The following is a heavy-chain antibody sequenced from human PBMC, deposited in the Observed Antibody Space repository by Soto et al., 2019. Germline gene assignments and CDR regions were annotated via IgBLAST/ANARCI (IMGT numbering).Heavy chain of an antibody. J-gene: IGHJ5*02. CDR1: GFTFSSYS. D-gene: IGHD3-3*01. CDR3: ARKFNYDFWSGYLQNSWFDP. Sequence: GGSLRLSCAASGFTFSSYSMNWVRQAPGKGLEWVSSISSSSSYIYYADSVKGRFTISRDNAKNSLYLQMNSLRAEDTAVYYCARKFNYDFWSGYLQNSWFDPWGQGTLVTVSS. V-gene: IGHV3-21*01. CDR2: ISSSSSYI.